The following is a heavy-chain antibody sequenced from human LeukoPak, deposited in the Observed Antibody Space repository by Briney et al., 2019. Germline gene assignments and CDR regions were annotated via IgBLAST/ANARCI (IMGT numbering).Heavy chain of an antibody. D-gene: IGHD3-10*01. V-gene: IGHV4-34*01. Sequence: PSETLSLTCAVYGGSFSGYYWSWIRQPPGEGLEWIGEINHSGSTNYNPSLKSRVTISVDTSKNQFSLKLSSVTAADTAVYYCARGYGSGILLYWGQGTLVTVSS. CDR3: ARGYGSGILLY. CDR2: INHSGST. CDR1: GGSFSGYY. J-gene: IGHJ4*02.